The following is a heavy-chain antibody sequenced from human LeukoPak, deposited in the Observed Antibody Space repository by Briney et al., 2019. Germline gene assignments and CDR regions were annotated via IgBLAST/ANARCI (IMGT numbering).Heavy chain of an antibody. D-gene: IGHD4-11*01. CDR1: GFTFDDYA. J-gene: IGHJ4*02. Sequence: PGRSLRLSCAASGFTFDDYAMHWVRQAPGKGLEWVSGISWNSGSIGYADSVKGRFTISRDNAKNSLYLQMNSLRAEDTALYYCAKARRGTTVTDYFDYWGPGNPGHRLL. CDR3: AKARRGTTVTDYFDY. V-gene: IGHV3-9*01. CDR2: ISWNSGSI.